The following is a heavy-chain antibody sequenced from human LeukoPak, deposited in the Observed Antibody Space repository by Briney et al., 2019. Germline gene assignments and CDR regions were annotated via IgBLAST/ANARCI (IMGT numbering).Heavy chain of an antibody. Sequence: PGGSLRLSCAASGFPFSGYAIHWVRQAPGKGLGWVAVISYDGSNKYYADSVKGRFTISRDNSKNTLYLQMNSLRAEDTAVYYCAKDPSSGSTSFDYWGQGTLVTVSS. J-gene: IGHJ4*02. V-gene: IGHV3-30*04. CDR1: GFPFSGYA. CDR3: AKDPSSGSTSFDY. D-gene: IGHD6-19*01. CDR2: ISYDGSNK.